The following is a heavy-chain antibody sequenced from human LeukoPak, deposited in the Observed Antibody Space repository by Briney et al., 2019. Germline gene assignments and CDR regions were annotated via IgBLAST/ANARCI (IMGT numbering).Heavy chain of an antibody. J-gene: IGHJ3*02. CDR1: GSSIGTYS. Sequence: SETLSLTCTVSGSSIGTYSWSWIRQPSGKGLEWVGYIYTTGSTHYNPSLKSRVTMSLDTSKNQFSLKLSPVTAADTAVYYCARGRYCSADICSGGDAFDIWGQGTMVSVSS. D-gene: IGHD2-15*01. V-gene: IGHV4-4*09. CDR3: ARGRYCSADICSGGDAFDI. CDR2: IYTTGST.